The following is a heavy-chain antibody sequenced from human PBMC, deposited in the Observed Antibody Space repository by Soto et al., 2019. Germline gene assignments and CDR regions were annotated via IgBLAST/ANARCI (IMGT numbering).Heavy chain of an antibody. CDR2: INPNSGGT. CDR3: ARGGYSGYAYYYGMDV. Sequence: GASVKVSFKASGYTFTGYYMHWVRQAPGQGLEWMGWINPNSGGTNYAQKFQGRVTMTRDTSISTAYMELSRLRSDDTAVYYCARGGYSGYAYYYGMDVWGQGTTVTVSS. CDR1: GYTFTGYY. D-gene: IGHD5-12*01. J-gene: IGHJ6*02. V-gene: IGHV1-2*02.